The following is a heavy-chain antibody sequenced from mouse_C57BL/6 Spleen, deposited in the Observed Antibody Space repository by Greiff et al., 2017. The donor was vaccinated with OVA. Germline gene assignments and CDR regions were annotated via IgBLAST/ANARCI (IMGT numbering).Heavy chain of an antibody. D-gene: IGHD2-3*01. V-gene: IGHV5-17*01. CDR1: GFTFSDYG. Sequence: EVQLQESGGGLVKPGGSLKLSCAASGFTFSDYGMHWVRQAPEKGLEWVAYISSGSSTIYYADTVKGRFTISRDNAKNTLFLQMTSLRSEDTAMYYCARYDYWYFDVWGTGTTVTVSS. CDR2: ISSGSSTI. CDR3: ARYDYWYFDV. J-gene: IGHJ1*03.